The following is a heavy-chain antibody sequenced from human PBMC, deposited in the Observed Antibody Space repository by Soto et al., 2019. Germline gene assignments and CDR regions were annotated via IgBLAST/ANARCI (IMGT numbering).Heavy chain of an antibody. CDR3: ARDSSGAVAGIRDAFDI. J-gene: IGHJ3*02. Sequence: GGSLRLSCAASGFTFSSYSMNWVRQAPGKGLEWVSSISSSSSYIYYADSVKGRFTISRDNAKNSLYLQMNSLRAEDTAVYYCARDSSGAVAGIRDAFDIWGQGTMVTVSS. CDR2: ISSSSSYI. D-gene: IGHD6-19*01. V-gene: IGHV3-21*01. CDR1: GFTFSSYS.